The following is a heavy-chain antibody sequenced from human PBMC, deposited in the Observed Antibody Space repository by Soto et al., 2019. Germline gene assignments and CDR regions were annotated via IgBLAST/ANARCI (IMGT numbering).Heavy chain of an antibody. Sequence: EVQLLESGGGLVQPGGSLRLSCAASGFTFSSYAMSWVRQAPGKGLEWVSAISGSGGSTYYADSVKGRFTICRDNSKNTLYLQMNSLRAEDTAVYYCAITLLMVYAKDWGQGTLVTVSS. CDR3: AITLLMVYAKD. J-gene: IGHJ4*02. CDR1: GFTFSSYA. D-gene: IGHD2-8*01. CDR2: ISGSGGST. V-gene: IGHV3-23*01.